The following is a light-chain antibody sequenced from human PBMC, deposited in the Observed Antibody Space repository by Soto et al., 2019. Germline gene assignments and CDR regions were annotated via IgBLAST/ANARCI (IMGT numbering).Light chain of an antibody. V-gene: IGLV3-21*04. CDR3: QVWDSRNDHVV. CDR1: NIGGKS. CDR2: YDK. Sequence: SYELTQPPSVSVAPGKTATISCAGNNIGGKSVHWYQQKPGQAPVLVIYYDKDRPSGIPERFSGSNSGNTATLTISRVDAGDEADFYCQVWDSRNDHVVFGGGTKLTVL. J-gene: IGLJ2*01.